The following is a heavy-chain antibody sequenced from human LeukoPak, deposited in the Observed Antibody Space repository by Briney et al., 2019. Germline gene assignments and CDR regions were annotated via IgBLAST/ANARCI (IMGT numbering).Heavy chain of an antibody. CDR1: GFTFSNYA. V-gene: IGHV3-23*01. CDR2: ISGSGDAT. J-gene: IGHJ4*02. CDR3: AKSTSFYLDS. Sequence: GGSLRLSCAASGFTFSNYAMTWVRQAPGKGLESISVISGSGDATNYADSVKGRFTISRDNSKSTLYVQMDSLRAEDTAVYYCAKSTSFYLDSWGQGTLVTVSS.